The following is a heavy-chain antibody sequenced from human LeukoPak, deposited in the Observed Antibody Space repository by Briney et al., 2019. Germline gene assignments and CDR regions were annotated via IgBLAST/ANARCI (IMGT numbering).Heavy chain of an antibody. CDR3: ARDYCSGTSCLFDY. CDR1: GFTFTGYH. CDR2: INPNSGDT. V-gene: IGHV1-2*06. Sequence: ASVKVSCKASGFTFTGYHLHWVRQAPGQGLEWMGRINPNSGDTNYAQKFQGRVTMTRDTSISTAYMELSRLRSDDTAAYYCARDYCSGTSCLFDYWGQGTLVTVSS. D-gene: IGHD2-2*01. J-gene: IGHJ4*02.